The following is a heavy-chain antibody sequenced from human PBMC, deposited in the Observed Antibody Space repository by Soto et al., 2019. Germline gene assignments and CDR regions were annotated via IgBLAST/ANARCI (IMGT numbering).Heavy chain of an antibody. J-gene: IGHJ5*02. CDR2: IYYSGST. V-gene: IGHV4-59*01. D-gene: IGHD3-22*01. Sequence: SETLSLTCNVSGASISGNYWSWIRQPPGKGLEWIGYIYYSGSTNYNPSLKSRVTISVDTSKNQFSLKLSSVTAADTAVYYCARHYDSSGPYQDWFDPWGQGTLVTVSS. CDR1: GASISGNY. CDR3: ARHYDSSGPYQDWFDP.